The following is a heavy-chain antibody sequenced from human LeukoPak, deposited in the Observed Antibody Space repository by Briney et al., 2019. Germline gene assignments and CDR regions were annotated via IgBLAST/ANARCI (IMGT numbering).Heavy chain of an antibody. CDR3: TGQKGMDY. V-gene: IGHV3-48*02. J-gene: IGHJ4*02. Sequence: GGSLRLSCAASGFTFSSYTMSWVRQAPGKGLEWVPSISSDRTTIFYADSVKGRFTISRDNAQNSLYLQMNSLRDEDTAVYYCTGQKGMDYWGQGTLVTVSS. CDR2: ISSDRTTI. CDR1: GFTFSSYT.